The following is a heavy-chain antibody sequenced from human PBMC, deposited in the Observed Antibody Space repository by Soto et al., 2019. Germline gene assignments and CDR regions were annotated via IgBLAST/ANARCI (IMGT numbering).Heavy chain of an antibody. CDR1: GFTFSSYE. Sequence: GGSLRLSGAASGFTFSSYEMNWVRQAPGKGLEWVSYISSGGTTIYYADSVKGRFTISRDNAKNSLDLQMNSLRADDTAIYYCARALDFWSGYLSDWGQGTQVTVSS. J-gene: IGHJ4*02. V-gene: IGHV3-48*03. CDR2: ISSGGTTI. CDR3: ARALDFWSGYLSD. D-gene: IGHD3-3*01.